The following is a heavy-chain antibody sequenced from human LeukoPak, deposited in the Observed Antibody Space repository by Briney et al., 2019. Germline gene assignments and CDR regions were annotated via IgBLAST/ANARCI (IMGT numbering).Heavy chain of an antibody. J-gene: IGHJ5*02. Sequence: SETLSLTCTVSGGSISSYYWSWIRQPAGKGLEWIGRIYTSGSTNYNPSLKSRVTMSVDTSKNQFSLKLSSVTAADTAVYYCARDKPIITIFGVVMRDNWFDPWGQGTLVTVSS. CDR2: IYTSGST. CDR3: ARDKPIITIFGVVMRDNWFDP. CDR1: GGSISSYY. V-gene: IGHV4-4*07. D-gene: IGHD3-3*01.